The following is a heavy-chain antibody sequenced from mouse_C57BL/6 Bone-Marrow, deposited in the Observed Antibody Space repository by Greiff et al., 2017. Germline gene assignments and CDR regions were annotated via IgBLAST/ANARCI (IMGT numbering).Heavy chain of an antibody. CDR2: IYPRSGNT. CDR1: GYTFTSYG. Sequence: QVQLKESGAELARPGASVKLSCKASGYTFTSYGISWVKQRTGQGLEWIGEIYPRSGNTYYNEKFKGKATLTADKSSSTAYMELRSLTSEDSAVYVCAREKTARDYYAMDYWGQGTSVTVSS. V-gene: IGHV1-81*01. D-gene: IGHD3-2*01. J-gene: IGHJ4*01. CDR3: AREKTARDYYAMDY.